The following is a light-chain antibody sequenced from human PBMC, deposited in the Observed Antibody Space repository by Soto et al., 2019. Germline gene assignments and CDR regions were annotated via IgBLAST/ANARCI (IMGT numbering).Light chain of an antibody. CDR3: QHRGA. J-gene: IGKJ5*01. V-gene: IGKV3-15*01. CDR2: GAS. CDR1: QGVSRK. Sequence: DIVMTQSPATLSVAPGERVTFSCRASQGVSRKLAWYQHKPGQAPRLLISGASTGATGIPARFSGSGSGTDFTLTISSLEPEDFAVYYCQHRGAFGQGTRLEIK.